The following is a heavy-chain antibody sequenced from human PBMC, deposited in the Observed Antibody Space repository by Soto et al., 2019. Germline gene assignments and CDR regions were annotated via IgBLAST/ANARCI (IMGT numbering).Heavy chain of an antibody. CDR3: ARGFSSSGYSYEYRPFDI. V-gene: IGHV3-48*02. CDR1: GFSFSSYS. CDR2: ISSGSSPI. Sequence: GGSLRLSCAGYGFSFSSYSMHWVRQAPGKGLEWVSFISSGSSPIYYADSVKGRFTISRDNARNSLYLQMNSLRDEDTAVFYCARGFSSSGYSYEYRPFDIWGRGTTVTVSS. J-gene: IGHJ3*02. D-gene: IGHD5-18*01.